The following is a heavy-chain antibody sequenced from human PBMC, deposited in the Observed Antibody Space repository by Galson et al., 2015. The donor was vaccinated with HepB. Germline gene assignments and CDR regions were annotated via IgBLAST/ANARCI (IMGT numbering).Heavy chain of an antibody. CDR2: ISYDGSNK. J-gene: IGHJ4*02. CDR1: GFTFSSYA. Sequence: SLRLSCAASGFTFSSYAMHWVRQAPGKGLEWVALISYDGSNKYYADSVKGRFTISRDNSKNTLYLQMNSLRAEDTAVYYCARECLSSGIYYFDYWGQGTLVTVSP. CDR3: ARECLSSGIYYFDY. V-gene: IGHV3-30-3*01. D-gene: IGHD6-25*01.